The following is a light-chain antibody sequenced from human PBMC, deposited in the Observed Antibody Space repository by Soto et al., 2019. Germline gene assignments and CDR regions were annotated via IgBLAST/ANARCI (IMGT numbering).Light chain of an antibody. V-gene: IGLV1-40*01. J-gene: IGLJ2*01. CDR1: SSNIGAGYD. CDR3: QSYDSSLSGYVA. Sequence: QSVLTQPPSVSGAPGQRVTISWTGSSSNIGAGYDVHWYQQLPGTAPKLLIFSNNNRPSGVPDRFSGSKSGTSASLAITGLQAEDEADYYCQSYDSSLSGYVAFGGGTKLTVL. CDR2: SNN.